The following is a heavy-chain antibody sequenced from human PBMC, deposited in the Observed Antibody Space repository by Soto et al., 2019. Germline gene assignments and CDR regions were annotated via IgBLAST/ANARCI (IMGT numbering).Heavy chain of an antibody. V-gene: IGHV1-18*01. CDR1: GYTFTSYG. J-gene: IGHJ5*02. CDR2: ISAYNGNT. Sequence: QVQLVQSGAEVKKPGASVKVSCKASGYTFTSYGICWVRQAPGQGLEWMGWISAYNGNTNYAQKLQGRVTMTTDTSTSPANVELRSLRSDVTAVYCCARSRSNNTWFAPWGQGTLVTVSS. D-gene: IGHD4-4*01. CDR3: ARSRSNNTWFAP.